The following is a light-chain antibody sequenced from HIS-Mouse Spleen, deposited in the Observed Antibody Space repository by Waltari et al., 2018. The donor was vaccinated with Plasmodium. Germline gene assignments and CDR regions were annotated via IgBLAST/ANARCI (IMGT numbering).Light chain of an antibody. CDR1: SSDVGGYNY. J-gene: IGLJ2*01. Sequence: QSALTQPASVSGSPGQSITISCTGTSSDVGGYNYVPWYQQHPGKAPNRMIYDVSNRPPGVSIRFPASKSGNTASLTISGLQAEDEADYYCSSYTSSSTHVVFGGGTKLTVL. CDR3: SSYTSSSTHVV. V-gene: IGLV2-14*03. CDR2: DVS.